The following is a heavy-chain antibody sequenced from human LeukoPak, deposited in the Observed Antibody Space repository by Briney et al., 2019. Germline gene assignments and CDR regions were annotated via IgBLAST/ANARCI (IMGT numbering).Heavy chain of an antibody. D-gene: IGHD3-22*01. CDR2: IYHSGGT. J-gene: IGHJ1*01. CDR3: ARLSLPQYYYDSSGYYGNFQH. Sequence: KPSETLSLTCAVYGGSFSGYYWSWIRQPPGKGLEWIGEIYHSGGTYYNPSLKSRVTMSLDTSKNQFSLKLSSVTAADTAVYYCARLSLPQYYYDSSGYYGNFQHWGQGTLVTVSS. V-gene: IGHV4-34*01. CDR1: GGSFSGYY.